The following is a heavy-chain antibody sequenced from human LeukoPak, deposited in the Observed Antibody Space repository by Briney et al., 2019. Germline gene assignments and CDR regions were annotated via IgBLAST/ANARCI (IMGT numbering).Heavy chain of an antibody. CDR2: ISYDGSNK. J-gene: IGHJ6*03. V-gene: IGHV3-30*03. CDR1: GFTFSDYC. CDR3: ARGIEVGSGYMDV. Sequence: PGGSLRLSCAASGFTFSDYCMHWVRQAPGKGLEWVAVISYDGSNKYYADSVKGRFTISRDNSKNTLYLQMNSLRAEDTAVYYCARGIEVGSGYMDVWGKGTTVTISS. D-gene: IGHD3-22*01.